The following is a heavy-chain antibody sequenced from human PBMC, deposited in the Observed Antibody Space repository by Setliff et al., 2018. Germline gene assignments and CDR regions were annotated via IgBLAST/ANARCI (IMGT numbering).Heavy chain of an antibody. CDR3: ARATSGWYSAYYYYMDV. CDR2: VYYSGTA. Sequence: PSETLSLTCTVSGDPMSSRRYYWAWIRQPAGKGLEWIGYVYYSGTANYSPSLRSRLTISVDTSKNQFSLNLTSVTAADTAVYYCARATSGWYSAYYYYMDVWGKGTTVTVSS. CDR1: GDPMSSRRYY. V-gene: IGHV4-61*10. D-gene: IGHD6-19*01. J-gene: IGHJ6*03.